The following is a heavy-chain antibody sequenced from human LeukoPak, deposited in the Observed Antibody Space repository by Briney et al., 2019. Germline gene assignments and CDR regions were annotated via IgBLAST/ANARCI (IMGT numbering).Heavy chain of an antibody. J-gene: IGHJ3*02. CDR2: ISGSGGST. CDR1: GFTFRSYA. D-gene: IGHD6-19*01. Sequence: PGGSLRLSGAASGFTFRSYAMSWVRQAPGKGLEWVSAISGSGGSTYYADSVKGRFTISRDNSKNTLYLQMNSLRAEDTAVYYCANNSSDFDAFDIWGHATLVTVSS. V-gene: IGHV3-23*01. CDR3: ANNSSDFDAFDI.